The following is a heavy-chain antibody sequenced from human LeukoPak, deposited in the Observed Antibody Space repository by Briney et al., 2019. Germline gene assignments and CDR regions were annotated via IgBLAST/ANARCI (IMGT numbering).Heavy chain of an antibody. D-gene: IGHD6-13*01. CDR3: ARANNSSWHN. J-gene: IGHJ4*02. V-gene: IGHV3-7*01. CDR2: IKEDGSEQ. Sequence: PGGSLRLSCEASGFIFNIYWMSWVRQTPGEGLEWVANIKEDGSEQYYVDSVKGRFTVSRDNAENSLYLQMNSLRVEDTAVYYCARANNSSWHNWGQGTLVTVSS. CDR1: GFIFNIYW.